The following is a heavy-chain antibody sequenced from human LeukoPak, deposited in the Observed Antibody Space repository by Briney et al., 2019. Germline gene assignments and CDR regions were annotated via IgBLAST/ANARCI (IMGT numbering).Heavy chain of an antibody. D-gene: IGHD5-24*01. CDR3: ARAKTERDGYNY. V-gene: IGHV1-69*04. Sequence: SVKVSCKASGGTFSSYAIIWVRQAPGQGLEWMGRIIPILGIANYAQKFQGRVTITADKSTSTAYMELSSLRSEDTAVYYCARAKTERDGYNYWGQGTLVTVSS. CDR1: GGTFSSYA. CDR2: IIPILGIA. J-gene: IGHJ4*02.